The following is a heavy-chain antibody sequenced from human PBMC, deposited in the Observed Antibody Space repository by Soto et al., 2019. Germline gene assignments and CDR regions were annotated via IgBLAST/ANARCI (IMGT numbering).Heavy chain of an antibody. V-gene: IGHV3-21*01. J-gene: IGHJ3*02. CDR1: GFTFSSYS. CDR3: ASQVFDM. Sequence: PGWSLRLSCAASGFTFSSYSMNWVRQAPGKGLEWVSSISSSSSYIYYADSMKGRFTISRDNAKNSLYLQMNSLRAEDTAVYYCASQVFDMCGQGTMVTVSS. CDR2: ISSSSSYI.